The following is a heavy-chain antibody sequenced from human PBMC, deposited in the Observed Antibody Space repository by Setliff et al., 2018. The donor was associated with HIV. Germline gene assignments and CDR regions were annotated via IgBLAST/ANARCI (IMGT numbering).Heavy chain of an antibody. CDR1: GYSISSGYY. J-gene: IGHJ1*01. CDR3: ARVPTSSWYVTTQRTKEYFHH. CDR2: IYHSGTT. D-gene: IGHD6-13*01. Sequence: SETLSLTCVVSGYSISSGYYWGWIRQPPGKGLEWIGSIYHSGTTYYNPSLKSRVTISEDTSRNQFSLRLSSVTAADTAIYYCARVPTSSWYVTTQRTKEYFHHWGQGTLVTVSS. V-gene: IGHV4-38-2*01.